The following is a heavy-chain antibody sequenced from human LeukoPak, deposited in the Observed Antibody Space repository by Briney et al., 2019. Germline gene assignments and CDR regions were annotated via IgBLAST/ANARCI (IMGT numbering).Heavy chain of an antibody. J-gene: IGHJ5*02. D-gene: IGHD4-17*01. CDR2: IRDSGET. V-gene: IGHV3-66*03. CDR1: GFSVSNYY. Sequence: GGSLRLSCAGSGFSVSNYYMSWVRQAPGKGLERVSLIRDSGETFYADSVKGRFTISRDNSKNTMYLQMNRLRVEDTAVYFCARDRAVTQDWVEFDPWGQGTLVTVSS. CDR3: ARDRAVTQDWVEFDP.